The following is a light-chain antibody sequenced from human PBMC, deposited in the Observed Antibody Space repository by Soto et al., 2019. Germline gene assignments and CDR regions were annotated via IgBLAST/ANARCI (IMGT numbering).Light chain of an antibody. CDR3: SSYTRSSAML. J-gene: IGLJ2*01. Sequence: QSALTQPASVSGSPGQSITISCTGTSSDIGGYNYVSWYQQHPGKAPKLMISDVSDRPSGVSNRFAASKSGNTASLTISGLQADDEADYYCSSYTRSSAMLFGGGTKLTVL. CDR2: DVS. CDR1: SSDIGGYNY. V-gene: IGLV2-14*01.